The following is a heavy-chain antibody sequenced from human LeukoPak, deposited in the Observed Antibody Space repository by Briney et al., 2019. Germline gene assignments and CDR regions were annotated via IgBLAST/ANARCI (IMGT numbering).Heavy chain of an antibody. Sequence: GGSLRLSCAASGFTFSSYWMSWVRQAPGKGLEWVANIKQDGSEKYYVDSVKGRFTISRDNAKNSLYLQMNSLRAEDTAVYYCAREDYDFWSGYYGHYFDYWGPGTLVTVSS. CDR2: IKQDGSEK. V-gene: IGHV3-7*01. CDR3: AREDYDFWSGYYGHYFDY. CDR1: GFTFSSYW. D-gene: IGHD3-3*01. J-gene: IGHJ4*02.